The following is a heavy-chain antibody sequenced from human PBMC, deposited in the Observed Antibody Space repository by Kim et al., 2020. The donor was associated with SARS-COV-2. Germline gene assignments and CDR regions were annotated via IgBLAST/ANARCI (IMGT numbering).Heavy chain of an antibody. V-gene: IGHV3-23*01. Sequence: GGSLRLSCAASGFTFSSYAMSWVRQAPGKGLEWVSAISGSGGSTYYADSVKGRFTIARDNSKNTLYLQMNSLRAEDTAVYYCAADGRGSGSSRRYVDYWGQGSLVTVSS. D-gene: IGHD3-10*01. CDR1: GFTFSSYA. CDR3: AADGRGSGSSRRYVDY. J-gene: IGHJ4*02. CDR2: ISGSGGST.